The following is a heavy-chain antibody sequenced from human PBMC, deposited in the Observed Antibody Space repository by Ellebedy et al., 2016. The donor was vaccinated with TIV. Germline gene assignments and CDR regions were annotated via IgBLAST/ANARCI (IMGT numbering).Heavy chain of an antibody. CDR1: GGSISRSSYY. D-gene: IGHD3-10*01. CDR3: ARWFGELLYVRWFDP. Sequence: SETLSLTCTVSGGSISRSSYYWGWIRQSPQKGLEWIGSIYYTGSTYYNPSLKSRVTMSVDTSKNQFYLRLTSVTAADTAMYYCARWFGELLYVRWFDPWGQGTLVTVSS. V-gene: IGHV4-39*01. CDR2: IYYTGST. J-gene: IGHJ5*02.